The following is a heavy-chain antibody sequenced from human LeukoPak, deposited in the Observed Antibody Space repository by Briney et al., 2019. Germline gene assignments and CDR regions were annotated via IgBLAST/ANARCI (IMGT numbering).Heavy chain of an antibody. CDR1: GFTFSSYW. J-gene: IGHJ3*02. V-gene: IGHV3-7*01. CDR2: IKHEGSEK. Sequence: GGSLRLSCAASGFTFSSYWMSWVRQAPGKGRDWVANIKHEGSEKYYVDSVKGRFTISRDNAKNSLYLQMNSLRAEDTAVYYCARGSSWIQLWFDGAFDIWGQGTMVTVSS. D-gene: IGHD5-18*01. CDR3: ARGSSWIQLWFDGAFDI.